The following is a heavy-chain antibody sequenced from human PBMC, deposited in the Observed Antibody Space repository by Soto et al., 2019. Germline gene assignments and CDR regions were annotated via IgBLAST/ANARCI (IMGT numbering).Heavy chain of an antibody. CDR2: ISPFNGNT. Sequence: QVQLVQSGAEVKKPGASVRVSCKSSGYPFTHYGITWIRQARGQGLEWMGWISPFNGNTNYGQTLQGRVTLTTETPTSTGYMELRSRRSDDTAVYYCARDQSFDRTYYYGIDVWGQGTTVTVSS. CDR3: ARDQSFDRTYYYGIDV. J-gene: IGHJ6*02. CDR1: GYPFTHYG. D-gene: IGHD3-16*01. V-gene: IGHV1-18*01.